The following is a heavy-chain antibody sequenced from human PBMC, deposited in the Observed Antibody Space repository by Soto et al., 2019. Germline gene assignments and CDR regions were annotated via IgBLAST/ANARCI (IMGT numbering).Heavy chain of an antibody. V-gene: IGHV2-5*02. D-gene: IGHD4-17*01. CDR2: IYWDDDK. Sequence: QITLKESGPTLVKPTQTLTLTCTFSGLSLRNSGVGVGWIRQPPGKALEWLALIYWDDDKRYSPSLKSRLTITKDTSKNQVVLTMTNMDPVDTATYYCAHLTTGGFYFDYWGQGTLVTVSS. J-gene: IGHJ4*02. CDR1: GLSLRNSGVG. CDR3: AHLTTGGFYFDY.